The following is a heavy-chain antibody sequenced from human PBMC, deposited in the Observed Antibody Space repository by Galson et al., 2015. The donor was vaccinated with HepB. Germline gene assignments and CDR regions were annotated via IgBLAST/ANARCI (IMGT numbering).Heavy chain of an antibody. D-gene: IGHD6-19*01. CDR2: ISSSSSYI. V-gene: IGHV3-21*01. CDR1: GFTFSSYS. J-gene: IGHJ6*03. CDR3: ARDDSDSSGWGHYYYYYYMDV. Sequence: SLRLSCAASGFTFSSYSMNWVRQAPGKGLEWVPSISSSSSYIYYADSVKGRFTISRDNAKNSLYLQMNSLRAEDTAVYYCARDDSDSSGWGHYYYYYYMDVWGKGTTVTVSS.